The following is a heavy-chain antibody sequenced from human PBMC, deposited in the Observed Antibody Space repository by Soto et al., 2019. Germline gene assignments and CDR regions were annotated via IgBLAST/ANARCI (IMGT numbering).Heavy chain of an antibody. CDR3: ASLYCSGGSCYDWFDP. D-gene: IGHD2-15*01. CDR2: IDPSDSYT. Sequence: PGESLKISCKGSGYSFTSYWISWVRQMPGKGLEWMGRIDPSDSYTNYSPSFQGHVTISADKSISTAYLQWSSLKASDTAMYYCASLYCSGGSCYDWFDPWGQGTLVTVSS. V-gene: IGHV5-10-1*01. J-gene: IGHJ5*02. CDR1: GYSFTSYW.